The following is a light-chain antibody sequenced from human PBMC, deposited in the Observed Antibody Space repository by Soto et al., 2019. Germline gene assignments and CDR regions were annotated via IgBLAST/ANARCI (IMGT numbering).Light chain of an antibody. Sequence: DIVMTQSPDSLDVSLGERATINCKSSQSVLYTSNNKNYLAWYQQKPGQPPKLLIYWASIRESGVPDRFSGSGSGTDFTLTISSLQAEDVAVYYCQQYYNTPLAFGGGTKVEI. V-gene: IGKV4-1*01. CDR1: QSVLYTSNNKNY. J-gene: IGKJ4*01. CDR2: WAS. CDR3: QQYYNTPLA.